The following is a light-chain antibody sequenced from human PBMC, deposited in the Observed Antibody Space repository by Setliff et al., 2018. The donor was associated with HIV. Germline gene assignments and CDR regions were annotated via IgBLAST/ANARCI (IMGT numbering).Light chain of an antibody. Sequence: DVQMTQSPSSLSASVGDRVTVTCRTSQNINTYLNWYQQRPGKAPKLLIYAASTLQGGVPSRFSGSGSGTDFTLTIDNLQLEDFATYYCQESYSSYLWTVGQGTKVDIK. J-gene: IGKJ1*01. CDR3: QESYSSYLWT. CDR1: QNINTY. CDR2: AAS. V-gene: IGKV1-39*01.